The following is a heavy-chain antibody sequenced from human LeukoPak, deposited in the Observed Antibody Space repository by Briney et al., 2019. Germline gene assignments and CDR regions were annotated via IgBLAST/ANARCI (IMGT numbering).Heavy chain of an antibody. D-gene: IGHD3-22*01. Sequence: PEGSLRLSCAASGFNFGEFWMAWVRQTPGMGLEWVADVKEDGSESFYVDSVKGRFTISRDNAKNSLYLQMNSLRAEDTAMYYCSRDRGYLTYDYWGQGTLVTISS. J-gene: IGHJ4*02. V-gene: IGHV3-7*01. CDR2: VKEDGSES. CDR1: GFNFGEFW. CDR3: SRDRGYLTYDY.